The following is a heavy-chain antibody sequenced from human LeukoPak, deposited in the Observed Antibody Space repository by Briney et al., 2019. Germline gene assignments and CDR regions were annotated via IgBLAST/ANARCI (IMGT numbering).Heavy chain of an antibody. D-gene: IGHD3-16*02. CDR2: VSGSGGST. V-gene: IGHV3-23*01. CDR1: GFTFSSYA. CDR3: AKVLDDYIWGSYRYFDY. J-gene: IGHJ4*02. Sequence: GGSLRLSCAASGFTFSSYAMSWVRQAPGKGLEWVSAVSGSGGSTYYADSVKGRFTISRGNSKNTLFLQMNSLRAEDTAVYYCAKVLDDYIWGSYRYFDYWGQGTLVTVSS.